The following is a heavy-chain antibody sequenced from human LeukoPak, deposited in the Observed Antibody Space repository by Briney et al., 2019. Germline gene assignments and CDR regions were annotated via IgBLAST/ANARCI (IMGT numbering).Heavy chain of an antibody. J-gene: IGHJ5*02. CDR3: ARTVGTYYYGSGSYRPYILAKNWFDP. CDR1: GYTFTGYY. V-gene: IGHV1-46*01. Sequence: ASVKVSCKASGYTFTGYYIHWVRQAPGQGLEWMGIINPSGGSTTYAQKFQGRVTMTRDTSISTAYMELSRLRSEDTAVYYCARTVGTYYYGSGSYRPYILAKNWFDPWGQGTLVTVSS. CDR2: INPSGGST. D-gene: IGHD3-10*01.